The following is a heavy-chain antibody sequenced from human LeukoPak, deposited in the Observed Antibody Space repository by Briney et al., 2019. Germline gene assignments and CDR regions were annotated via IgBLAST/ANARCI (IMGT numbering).Heavy chain of an antibody. CDR1: GDSIITSRYY. J-gene: IGHJ4*02. D-gene: IGHD3-10*01. CDR2: ISYSGST. Sequence: PSETLSLTCTVSGDSIITSRYYWAWIRQPPGKGLEWIGSISYSGSTNYDPSLKSRVTISVDTSKNQFSLQLSSVTAADTASYYCVRERSFFGENYWGQGTLVTVSS. CDR3: VRERSFFGENY. V-gene: IGHV4-39*02.